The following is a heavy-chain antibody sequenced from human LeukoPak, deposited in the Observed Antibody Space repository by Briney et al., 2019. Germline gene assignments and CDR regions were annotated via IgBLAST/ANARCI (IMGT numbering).Heavy chain of an antibody. Sequence: GGSLRLSCAASGFTFSSYAMSWVRQAPRKGLDWVSSISGRGYNTYYADSMKGRFSISRDNSKNTVYLQMNSLRAEVTAVYYCAKDYIGYDQDFDYWGQGTLVTVSS. J-gene: IGHJ4*02. D-gene: IGHD2-2*01. CDR1: GFTFSSYA. CDR2: ISGRGYNT. CDR3: AKDYIGYDQDFDY. V-gene: IGHV3-23*01.